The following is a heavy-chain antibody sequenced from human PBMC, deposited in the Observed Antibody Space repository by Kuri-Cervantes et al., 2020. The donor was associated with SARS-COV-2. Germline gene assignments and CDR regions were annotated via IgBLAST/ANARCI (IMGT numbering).Heavy chain of an antibody. CDR3: ASLGDYYDSSGYYSVDY. CDR1: GGTFSSYA. CDR2: IIPIFGTA. J-gene: IGHJ4*02. V-gene: IGHV1-69*13. D-gene: IGHD3-22*01. Sequence: SVKVSCKASGGTFSSYAISWVRQAPGQGLEWMGGIIPIFGTANYAQKFQGRVTITADESTSTAYMEQSSLRSEDTAVYYCASLGDYYDSSGYYSVDYWGQGTLVTVSS.